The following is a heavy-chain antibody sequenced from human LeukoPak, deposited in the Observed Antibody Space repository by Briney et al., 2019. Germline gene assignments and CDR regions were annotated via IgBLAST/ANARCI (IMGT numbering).Heavy chain of an antibody. CDR2: ISYDGSNK. V-gene: IGHV3-30*18. J-gene: IGHJ4*02. D-gene: IGHD3-10*01. CDR1: GFTFSTYG. Sequence: PGGSLRLSCAASGFTFSTYGMHWVRQAPGKGLEWVAVISYDGSNKYYADSVKGRFTISRDNSKNTLYLQMNSLRPEDTAVYYCAKDQRYYASGSYSRFDYLGQGTLVTVSS. CDR3: AKDQRYYASGSYSRFDY.